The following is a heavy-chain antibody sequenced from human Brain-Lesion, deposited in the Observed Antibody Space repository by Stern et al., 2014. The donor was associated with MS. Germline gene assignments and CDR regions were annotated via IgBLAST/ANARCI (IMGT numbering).Heavy chain of an antibody. CDR3: ARGGRYYAVY. D-gene: IGHD2-2*01. CDR1: GNSFTHFY. CDR2: INPNSGGT. J-gene: IGHJ4*02. V-gene: IGHV1-2*04. Sequence: QVQLVQSGAEVKKPGASVRVSCEASGNSFTHFYIHWVRQAPGQGLEWMGWINPNSGGTKFAQKFQGWVTITRDTSMTTAYMEVTSLTSDDTAVYYCARGGRYYAVYWGQGTLVTVSS.